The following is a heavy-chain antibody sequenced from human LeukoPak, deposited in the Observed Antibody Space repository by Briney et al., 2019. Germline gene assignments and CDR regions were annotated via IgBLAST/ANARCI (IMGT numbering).Heavy chain of an antibody. Sequence: ASVKVSCKASGYTFTSYGISWVRQAPGQGLEWMGWISAYNGNTNCAQKLQGRVTMTTDTSTSTAYMELRSLRSDDTAVYYCARGGNYDILTGYYSTLYYFDYWGQGTLVTVSS. CDR2: ISAYNGNT. CDR3: ARGGNYDILTGYYSTLYYFDY. V-gene: IGHV1-18*01. CDR1: GYTFTSYG. D-gene: IGHD3-9*01. J-gene: IGHJ4*02.